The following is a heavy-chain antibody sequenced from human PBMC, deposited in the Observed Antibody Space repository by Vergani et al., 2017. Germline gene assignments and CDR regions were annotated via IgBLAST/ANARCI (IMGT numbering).Heavy chain of an antibody. D-gene: IGHD3-10*02. CDR3: ATVFGPFNI. V-gene: IGHV4-4*07. Sequence: QVQMQESGPGLVKTSETLSLTCSASGAPISYWCWSWLRQPAGKGLEWIGGLFPSGISNYKHSLKSRVTMSLDTYKNQFSLKLTSVTAADTAVYYCATVFGPFNIWGQGTLFTVSS. J-gene: IGHJ4*02. CDR2: LFPSGIS. CDR1: GAPISYWC.